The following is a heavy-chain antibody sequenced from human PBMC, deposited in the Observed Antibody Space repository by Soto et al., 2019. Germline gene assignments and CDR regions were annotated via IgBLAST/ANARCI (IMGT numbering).Heavy chain of an antibody. V-gene: IGHV1-46*01. CDR1: GYTFTSYY. CDR2: INPSGGST. Sequence: GASVKVSCKASGYTFTSYYMHWVRQAPGQGLEWMGIINPSGGSTSYAQKFQGRVTMTRDTSTSTVYMELSSLRSEDTAVYYCARVYITMCGVVTGDTYGMDVWGQGNTVTVSS. CDR3: ARVYITMCGVVTGDTYGMDV. D-gene: IGHD3-3*01. J-gene: IGHJ6*02.